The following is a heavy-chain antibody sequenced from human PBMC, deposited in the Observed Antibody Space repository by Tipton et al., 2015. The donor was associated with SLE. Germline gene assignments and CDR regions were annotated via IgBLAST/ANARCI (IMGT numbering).Heavy chain of an antibody. J-gene: IGHJ4*02. CDR2: VFYSGTT. Sequence: TLSLTCTVSGGSINTNNYYWGWVRQPPGKGLEWIGSVFYSGTTYYTPSLKSRVTTSVDTSKNQFSLSLYSVTVEDTAVYYCARQGTGFGSGRDDYWGQGILVTVSS. CDR1: GGSINTNNYY. D-gene: IGHD1-14*01. CDR3: ARQGTGFGSGRDDY. V-gene: IGHV4-39*01.